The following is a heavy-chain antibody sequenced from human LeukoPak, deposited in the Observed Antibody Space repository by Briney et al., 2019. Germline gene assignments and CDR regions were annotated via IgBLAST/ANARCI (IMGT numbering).Heavy chain of an antibody. CDR3: ARTTVVTRDAFDI. V-gene: IGHV4-4*08. CDR2: IYTSGST. CDR1: GGSISSYY. D-gene: IGHD4-23*01. Sequence: SETLSLTCTVSGGSISSYYWSWIRQPPGEGLEWIGYIYTSGSTNYNPSLKSRVTISVDTSKNQFSLKLSSVTAADTAVYYCARTTVVTRDAFDIWGQGTMVTVSS. J-gene: IGHJ3*02.